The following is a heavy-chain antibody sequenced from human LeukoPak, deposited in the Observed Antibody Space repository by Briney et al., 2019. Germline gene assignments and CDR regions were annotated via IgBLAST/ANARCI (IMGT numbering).Heavy chain of an antibody. CDR2: ISPSGSIS. D-gene: IGHD2-15*01. Sequence: GGSLRLSCAASGFTFSSHGINWVRQAPGKGLEWVSGISPSGSISYYADSVKGRFIISRDNSKNTLYLQMNSLRVEDTAVYYCAKFALRYCSGGSCHPFDYWGQGTLVTVSS. CDR1: GFTFSSHG. J-gene: IGHJ4*02. V-gene: IGHV3-23*01. CDR3: AKFALRYCSGGSCHPFDY.